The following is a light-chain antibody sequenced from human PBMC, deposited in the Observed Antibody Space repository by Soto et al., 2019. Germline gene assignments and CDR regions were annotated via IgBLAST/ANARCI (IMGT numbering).Light chain of an antibody. J-gene: IGKJ5*01. CDR3: LQHNALPLT. CDR1: QNIRNY. V-gene: IGKV1-17*01. CDR2: AAS. Sequence: DIQMTQSPSSLSASVRDSVTITCRASQNIRNYLNWYQQKPGRAPKILIYAASNLQSGVPSRFSGSGSGTEFTLTISSLHLEDFATYYCLQHNALPLTFGQGTRLEIK.